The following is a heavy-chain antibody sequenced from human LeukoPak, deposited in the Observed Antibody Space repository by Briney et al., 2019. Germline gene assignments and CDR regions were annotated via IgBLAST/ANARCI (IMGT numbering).Heavy chain of an antibody. Sequence: ASVKVSCKSSGYTFSGYYMHWVRQAPGQGLEWMGWINPNSGGTNYAQKFQGRVTMTRDTSISTAYMELSRLRSDDTAVYYCASALSPKGYFDLWGRGTLVTVST. V-gene: IGHV1-2*02. CDR1: GYTFSGYY. CDR2: INPNSGGT. CDR3: ASALSPKGYFDL. J-gene: IGHJ2*01.